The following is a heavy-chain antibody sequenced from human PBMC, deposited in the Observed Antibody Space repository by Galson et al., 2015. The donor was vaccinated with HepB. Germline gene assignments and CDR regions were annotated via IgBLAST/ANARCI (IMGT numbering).Heavy chain of an antibody. CDR3: AKAGDYGDSHWYFDL. CDR1: GFTFSSYG. D-gene: IGHD4-17*01. Sequence: SLRLSCAASGFTFSSYGIHWVRQAPGKGLEWVAVISYDGSNKYYADSVKGRFTISRDNSKNTLYLQMNSLRAEDTAVYYCAKAGDYGDSHWYFDLWGRGTLVTVSS. V-gene: IGHV3-30*18. J-gene: IGHJ2*01. CDR2: ISYDGSNK.